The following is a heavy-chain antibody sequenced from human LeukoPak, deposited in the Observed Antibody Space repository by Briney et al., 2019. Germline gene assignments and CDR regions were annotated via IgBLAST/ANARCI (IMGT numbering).Heavy chain of an antibody. V-gene: IGHV3-30-3*01. CDR3: ARDPRGNYYGMDV. Sequence: PGGSLRLSCAASGFTFSSYAMRWVRQAPGKGLEWVAVISYDGSNKYYADSVKGRFTISRDNSKNTLYLQMNSLRAEDTAVYYCARDPRGNYYGMDVWGQGTTVTVSS. CDR1: GFTFSSYA. CDR2: ISYDGSNK. J-gene: IGHJ6*02.